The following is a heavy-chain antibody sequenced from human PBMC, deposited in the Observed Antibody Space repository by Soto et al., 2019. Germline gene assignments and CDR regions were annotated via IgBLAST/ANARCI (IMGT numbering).Heavy chain of an antibody. CDR3: TTDPNNWHLDAFDI. CDR1: GFTFSNAW. CDR2: IKSKTDGGTT. Sequence: EVQLVESGGGLVKPGGSLRLSCAASGFTFSNAWMSWVRQAPGKGLEWVGRIKSKTDGGTTDYAAPVKGRFTISRDDSKNTLYLQMNSLKTEDTAVYYCTTDPNNWHLDAFDIWGQGTMVTVSS. D-gene: IGHD1-20*01. J-gene: IGHJ3*02. V-gene: IGHV3-15*01.